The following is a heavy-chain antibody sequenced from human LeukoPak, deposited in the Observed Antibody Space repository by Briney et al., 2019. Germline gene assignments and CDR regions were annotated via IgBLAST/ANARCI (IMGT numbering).Heavy chain of an antibody. CDR1: GDSLSSGGYY. CDR2: SYHTGGT. J-gene: IGHJ3*02. D-gene: IGHD2-15*01. Sequence: SETLSLTCSVSGDSLSSGGYYWSWIRQHPGKGLEYIGYSYHTGGTYYNPSLKSRVTISVDTSNNQFSLKLNSVSAADTAVYYCARSGYCSGGNCYSNSAFDIWGQGTVVTVSS. CDR3: ARSGYCSGGNCYSNSAFDI. V-gene: IGHV4-31*03.